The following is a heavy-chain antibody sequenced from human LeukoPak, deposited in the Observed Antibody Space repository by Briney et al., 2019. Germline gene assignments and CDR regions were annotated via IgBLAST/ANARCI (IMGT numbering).Heavy chain of an antibody. D-gene: IGHD6-13*01. CDR2: IKQDGSEK. V-gene: IGHV3-7*01. Sequence: GGSLRLSCAASGFTFSSYWMNWVRQAPGKGLEWVANIKQDGSEKKYVDSVKGRYTISRDNAKNSLYLQMNSLRAEDTAMYYCMTASRSSSWPPPTWGQATLVTVSS. CDR3: MTASRSSSWPPPT. CDR1: GFTFSSYW. J-gene: IGHJ5*02.